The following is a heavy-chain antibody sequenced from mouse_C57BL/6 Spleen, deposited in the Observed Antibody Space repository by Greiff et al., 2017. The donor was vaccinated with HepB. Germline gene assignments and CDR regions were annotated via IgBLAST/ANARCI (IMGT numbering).Heavy chain of an antibody. D-gene: IGHD1-1*01. J-gene: IGHJ4*01. Sequence: QVQLQQPGAELVMPGASVKLSCKASGYTFTSYWMHWVKQRPGQGLEWIGDIDPSDSYTNYNQKFKGKSTLTVDKSSSTAYMQLSSLTSEDSAVYYCARYYGSSWDYAMDYWGQGTSVTVSS. V-gene: IGHV1-69*01. CDR2: IDPSDSYT. CDR1: GYTFTSYW. CDR3: ARYYGSSWDYAMDY.